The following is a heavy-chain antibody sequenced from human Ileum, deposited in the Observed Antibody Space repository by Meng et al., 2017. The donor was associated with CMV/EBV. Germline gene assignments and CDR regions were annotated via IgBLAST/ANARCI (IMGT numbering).Heavy chain of an antibody. Sequence: KASGYTFTSYYMHWVRQAPGQGLEWMGIINPSGGSTSYAQKFQGRVTMTRGTSTSTVYMELSSLRSEDTAVYYCARASRSYYSFDYWGQGTLVTVSS. CDR2: INPSGGST. V-gene: IGHV1-46*01. D-gene: IGHD1-26*01. CDR3: ARASRSYYSFDY. CDR1: GYTFTSYY. J-gene: IGHJ4*02.